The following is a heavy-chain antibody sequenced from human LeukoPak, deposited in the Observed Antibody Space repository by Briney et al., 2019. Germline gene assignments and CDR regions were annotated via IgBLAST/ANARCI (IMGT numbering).Heavy chain of an antibody. J-gene: IGHJ3*02. Sequence: GGSLRLSCAASGFTFSNSWMHWVCQAPEKGLEWVADIKCDGSEKCYVDSVKGRLTISRDNAKNSPYLQVNSLRAEDMTVYYCVRGVGSSTSCYVRAFDIWGQGTMVTVSS. CDR1: GFTFSNSW. V-gene: IGHV3-52*01. CDR2: IKCDGSEK. CDR3: VRGVGSSTSCYVRAFDI. D-gene: IGHD2-2*01.